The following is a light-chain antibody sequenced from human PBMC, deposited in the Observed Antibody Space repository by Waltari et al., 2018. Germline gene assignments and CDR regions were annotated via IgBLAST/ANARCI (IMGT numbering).Light chain of an antibody. Sequence: EIVLTQSPGSLSLSPGERATLSCRASQTISGSWLTWYQQKPGQAPRLLIYGASSRDTAIPDRFSGSGSGTDFTLTISRLEPEDFAVYYCQQYDGSSVTFGGGTKVEIK. CDR3: QQYDGSSVT. CDR1: QTISGSW. V-gene: IGKV3-20*01. CDR2: GAS. J-gene: IGKJ4*01.